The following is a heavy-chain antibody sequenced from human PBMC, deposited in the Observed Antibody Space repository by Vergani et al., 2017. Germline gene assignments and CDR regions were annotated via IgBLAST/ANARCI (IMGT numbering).Heavy chain of an antibody. Sequence: QVQMPESGPGLVKTSETLSLTCSASGAPLSYWCWSWLRQPAGKGLEWIGRLCPSGSTNYKPSLKSRVTMSIDTSKNQFSLKLTSVTAADTAVYYFATGAGPFDIWGQGTLVTVSS. D-gene: IGHD7-27*01. V-gene: IGHV4-4*07. CDR3: ATGAGPFDI. CDR2: LCPSGST. CDR1: GAPLSYWC. J-gene: IGHJ4*02.